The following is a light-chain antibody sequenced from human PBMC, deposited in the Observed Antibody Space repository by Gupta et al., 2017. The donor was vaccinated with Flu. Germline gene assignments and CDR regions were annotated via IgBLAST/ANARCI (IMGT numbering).Light chain of an antibody. J-gene: IGKJ4*01. CDR3: QQYGSSPVT. CDR1: PSMSSSY. CDR2: AAS. Sequence: EIVLTQSPGTLSLSPGERATLSCRATPSMSSSYLGLYQQRPGQAPRLLIYAASTRAAGIPDRCSGAGSGTDFTLIIDNLEPEDSAIYYCQQYGSSPVTCGGGTKVEIK. V-gene: IGKV3-20*01.